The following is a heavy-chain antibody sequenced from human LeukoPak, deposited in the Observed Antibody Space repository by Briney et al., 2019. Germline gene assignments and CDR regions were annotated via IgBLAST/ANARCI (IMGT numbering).Heavy chain of an antibody. D-gene: IGHD2-2*01. J-gene: IGHJ3*02. CDR2: ISGSGGST. V-gene: IGHV3-23*01. CDR3: ARDRRGYCSSTSCSGAFDI. Sequence: GGSLRLSCAASGFTFSSYAMSWVRQAPGKGLEWVSAISGSGGSTYYADSVKGRFTISRDNSKNTLYLQMNSLRAEDTAVYYCARDRRGYCSSTSCSGAFDIWGQGTMVTVSS. CDR1: GFTFSSYA.